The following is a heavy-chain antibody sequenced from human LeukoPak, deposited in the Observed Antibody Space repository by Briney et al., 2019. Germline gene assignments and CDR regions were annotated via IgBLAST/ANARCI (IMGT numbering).Heavy chain of an antibody. V-gene: IGHV3-21*01. Sequence: PGGSLRLSCAASGFTFSSYSMNWVRQAPGKGLEWVSSISSSSSYIYYADSVKGRFTISRDNAKNSLYLQMNSLRAEDTAVYYCASVGYSSGRRLALGYYYMDVWGKGTTVTVSS. CDR1: GFTFSSYS. CDR3: ASVGYSSGRRLALGYYYMDV. J-gene: IGHJ6*03. D-gene: IGHD6-19*01. CDR2: ISSSSSYI.